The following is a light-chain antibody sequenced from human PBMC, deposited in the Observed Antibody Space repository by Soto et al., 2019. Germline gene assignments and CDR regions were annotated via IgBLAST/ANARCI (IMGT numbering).Light chain of an antibody. Sequence: EIVLTQSPGTLSLSPGERATLSCRASQSVSSSYLAWYQQKPGQAPRLLIYGASSRATGIPDRFSGSGSGTDFTLTISRLEPQAFAVYYCQQYGSSPPITFGQGTRLEI. CDR2: GAS. CDR3: QQYGSSPPIT. CDR1: QSVSSSY. V-gene: IGKV3-20*01. J-gene: IGKJ5*01.